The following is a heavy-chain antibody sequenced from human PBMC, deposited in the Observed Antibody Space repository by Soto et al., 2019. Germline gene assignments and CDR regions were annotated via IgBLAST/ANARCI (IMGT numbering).Heavy chain of an antibody. D-gene: IGHD3-16*01. Sequence: EVQLVESGGGLVKPGGSLRLSCAASGFTFSSYSMNWVRQAPGKGLEWVSSISSSSSYIYYADSVKGRFTISRDNAKNSLYLQMNSLRAEDTAVYYCERDRRGGLGAFDIWGPGTMVTVSS. CDR3: ERDRRGGLGAFDI. CDR1: GFTFSSYS. CDR2: ISSSSSYI. V-gene: IGHV3-21*01. J-gene: IGHJ3*02.